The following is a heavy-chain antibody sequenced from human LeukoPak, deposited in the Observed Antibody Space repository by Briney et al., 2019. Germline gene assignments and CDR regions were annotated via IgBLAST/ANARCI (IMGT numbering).Heavy chain of an antibody. CDR3: AKRYNSEYLAPVQN. J-gene: IGHJ4*02. Sequence: GGSLRLSCAASGVPFTSYWMHWVRQAPGKGLVWVSRISSDGTDTTYAASVKGRFTISRDNAKNTLYLQMNSLRAEDTAVYYCAKRYNSEYLAPVQNWGQGTLVTVSS. V-gene: IGHV3-74*01. CDR1: GVPFTSYW. D-gene: IGHD1-1*01. CDR2: ISSDGTDT.